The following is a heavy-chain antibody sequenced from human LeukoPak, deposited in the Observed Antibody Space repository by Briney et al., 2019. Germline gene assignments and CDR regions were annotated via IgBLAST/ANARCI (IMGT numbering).Heavy chain of an antibody. Sequence: KPGASLQISCKGSGYSFTSYWIGWVRQLPGKGLEWMGIIYPGDSDTRYSPSFQGQVTISADKSISTAYLQWSSLKASDTAIYYCARHDTAMVNLDPWGQGTLVTVSS. D-gene: IGHD5-18*01. CDR3: ARHDTAMVNLDP. J-gene: IGHJ5*02. V-gene: IGHV5-51*01. CDR1: GYSFTSYW. CDR2: IYPGDSDT.